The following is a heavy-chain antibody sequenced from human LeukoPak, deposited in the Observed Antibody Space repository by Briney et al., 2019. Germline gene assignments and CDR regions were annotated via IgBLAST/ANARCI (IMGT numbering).Heavy chain of an antibody. D-gene: IGHD1-26*01. J-gene: IGHJ4*02. CDR3: SRDFVGADDY. CDR1: GFTVSSNY. Sequence: GGSLRLSCAASGFTVSSNYMSWVRQAPGKGPVWVSRINPDGSRIDYAESVRGRFTISRDSAKNTLYLQMNSLRAEDTAVYYCSRDFVGADDYWGQGTLVTVSS. V-gene: IGHV3-74*01. CDR2: INPDGSRI.